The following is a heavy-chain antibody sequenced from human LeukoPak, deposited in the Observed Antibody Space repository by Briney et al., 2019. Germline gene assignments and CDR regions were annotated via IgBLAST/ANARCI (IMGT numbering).Heavy chain of an antibody. J-gene: IGHJ6*03. D-gene: IGHD2-8*01. CDR3: ARDNGYCTNGVCFHYYMDV. V-gene: IGHV3-21*01. Sequence: TGGSLRLSCAASGFTFSTYNMNWVRQAPGKGLEWVSSITSTSSYMYYADSVKGRFTISRDNAKNSLYLQMSSLRAEDTAVYYCARDNGYCTNGVCFHYYMDVWGKGTTVTVSS. CDR1: GFTFSTYN. CDR2: ITSTSSYM.